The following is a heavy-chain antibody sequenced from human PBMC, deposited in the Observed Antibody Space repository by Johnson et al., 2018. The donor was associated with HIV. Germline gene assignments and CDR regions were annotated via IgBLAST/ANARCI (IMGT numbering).Heavy chain of an antibody. J-gene: IGHJ3*02. CDR3: ARDYYNFWSGYSNAFDI. D-gene: IGHD3-3*01. Sequence: VQLVESGGGLVQPGRSLRLSCAASGFTFDDYAMHWVRQAPGKGLEWVSGISWNSGSIGYADSVKGRFTISRDNAKNSLYLQMNSLRAEDTAVYYCARDYYNFWSGYSNAFDIWGQGTMVTVSS. V-gene: IGHV3-9*01. CDR2: ISWNSGSI. CDR1: GFTFDDYA.